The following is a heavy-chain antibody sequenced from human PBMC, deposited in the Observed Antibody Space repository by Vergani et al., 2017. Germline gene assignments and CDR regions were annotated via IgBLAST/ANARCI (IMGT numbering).Heavy chain of an antibody. CDR2: ISSNGGST. Sequence: EVQLVESGGGLVQPGGSLRLSCAASGFTFSSYAMHWVRQAPGKGLEYVSAISSNGGSTYYANSVKGRFTISRDNSKNTLYLQMGSLRAEDMAVYYCARGGTYYDFWSGQTDAFDIWGQGTMVTVSS. V-gene: IGHV3-64*01. CDR1: GFTFSSYA. J-gene: IGHJ3*02. CDR3: ARGGTYYDFWSGQTDAFDI. D-gene: IGHD3-3*01.